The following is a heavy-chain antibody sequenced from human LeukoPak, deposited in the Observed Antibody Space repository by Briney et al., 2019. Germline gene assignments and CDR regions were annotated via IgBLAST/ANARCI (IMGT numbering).Heavy chain of an antibody. CDR3: ARLRTAAAGTPIDY. CDR2: IYYSGST. D-gene: IGHD6-13*01. V-gene: IGHV4-61*01. CDR1: GGSVSSGSYY. J-gene: IGHJ4*02. Sequence: PSETLSLTCTVSGGSVSSGSYYWSWIRQPPGKGLEWIGYIYYSGSTNYNPSLKSRVTISVDTSKNQFSLKLSSVTAADTAVYYCARLRTAAAGTPIDYWGQGTLVTVSS.